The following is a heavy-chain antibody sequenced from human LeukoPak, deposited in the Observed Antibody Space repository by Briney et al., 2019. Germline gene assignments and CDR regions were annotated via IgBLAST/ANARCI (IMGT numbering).Heavy chain of an antibody. CDR3: AKRSPSSTSKATNTGTDAFDI. CDR2: ISGSGGST. Sequence: PGGSLRLSCAASGFTFSSYAMSWVRQAPGKGLEWVSAISGSGGSTYYADSVKGRFTISRDNSKNTLYLQMNSLRAEDTAVYYCAKRSPSSTSKATNTGTDAFDIWGQGTMVTVSS. CDR1: GFTFSSYA. V-gene: IGHV3-23*01. J-gene: IGHJ3*02. D-gene: IGHD2-2*01.